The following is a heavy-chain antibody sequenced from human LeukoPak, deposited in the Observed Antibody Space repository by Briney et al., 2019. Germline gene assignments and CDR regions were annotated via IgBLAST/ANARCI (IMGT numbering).Heavy chain of an antibody. V-gene: IGHV4-61*02. CDR3: ARAALGGGSCYFDY. Sequence: PSQTLSLTCTVSGGSVSSGSYYWRWIRRPAGRGLQWFGRIYTSETTNYNPSLKSRVTISGDTSKNPFSLKLSSVTAADTAVYYCARAALGGGSCYFDYWGQGTLVTVSS. CDR1: GGSVSSGSYY. J-gene: IGHJ4*02. D-gene: IGHD2-15*01. CDR2: IYTSETT.